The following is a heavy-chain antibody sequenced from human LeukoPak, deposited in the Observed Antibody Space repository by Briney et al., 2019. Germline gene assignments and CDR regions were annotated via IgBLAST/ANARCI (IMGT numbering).Heavy chain of an antibody. J-gene: IGHJ4*02. CDR2: INTDGSYS. D-gene: IGHD4-17*01. V-gene: IGHV3-74*01. CDR3: ARDFDGPRASDY. Sequence: GWALRLSCAASGFTFSYFWMHWFRQTPGKGRFWVSCINTDGSYSSYADSVKGRFTISRDNVRNTLYLQMNSLRAEDSAVYYCARDFDGPRASDYWGQGISVTVSS. CDR1: GFTFSYFW.